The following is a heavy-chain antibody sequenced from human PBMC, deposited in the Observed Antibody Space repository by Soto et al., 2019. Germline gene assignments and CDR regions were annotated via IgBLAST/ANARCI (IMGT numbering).Heavy chain of an antibody. D-gene: IGHD2-2*01. Sequence: QVHLVESGGGVVQPGRSLRRSCAAPGFTFISYAMHCFRQAPVKGLEWGAVLSADGTKKYYVDYVKGRFTISRDNSKQRLYMQMSSLRGEDTAVYYRARKPAAAIRLGYNYGKDVWGQGATVTVSS. CDR1: GFTFISYA. V-gene: IGHV3-30-3*01. CDR2: LSADGTKK. CDR3: ARKPAAAIRLGYNYGKDV. J-gene: IGHJ6*02.